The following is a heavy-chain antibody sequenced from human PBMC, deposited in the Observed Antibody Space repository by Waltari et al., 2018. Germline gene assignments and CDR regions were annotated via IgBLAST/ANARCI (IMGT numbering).Heavy chain of an antibody. CDR3: VRDWGGDDSGSV. CDR1: GVSLSSRSYY. D-gene: IGHD3-10*01. Sequence: QVQLQESGPRLVKPSQTLSLTCTVSGVSLSSRSYYWSWIRQSAGGGLEWIGRIYSSGTTKYNPSLMSRVSISIDRSKNQFFVRLTSATAADSAIYYCVRDWGGDDSGSVWGRGAPVTVSS. CDR2: IYSSGTT. J-gene: IGHJ4*02. V-gene: IGHV4-61*02.